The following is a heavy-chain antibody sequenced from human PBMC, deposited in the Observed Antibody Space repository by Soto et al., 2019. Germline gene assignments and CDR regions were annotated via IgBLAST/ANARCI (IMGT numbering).Heavy chain of an antibody. J-gene: IGHJ4*02. CDR3: AKPEGDYYDSSVAFDY. CDR1: GFTFSSYG. V-gene: IGHV3-30*18. Sequence: GGSLSLSCAASGFTFSSYGMHWVRQAPGKGLEWVAVISYDGSNKYYADSVKGRFTISRDNSKNTLYLQMNSLRAEDTAVYYCAKPEGDYYDSSVAFDYWGQGTLVTVSS. CDR2: ISYDGSNK. D-gene: IGHD3-22*01.